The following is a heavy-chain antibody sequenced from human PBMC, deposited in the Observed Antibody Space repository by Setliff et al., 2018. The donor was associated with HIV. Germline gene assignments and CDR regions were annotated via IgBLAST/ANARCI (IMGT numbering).Heavy chain of an antibody. V-gene: IGHV4-61*02. CDR2: IYATGST. D-gene: IGHD3-10*01. Sequence: SETLSLTCTVSGGSIDSGSYYWSWIRQPAGKGLEWIGRIYATGSTNYNPSLKSRVTISVDTSKNQFSLKLSSVTAADTAVYYCARDRYAGEIDYWGQGTLVTVSS. CDR3: ARDRYAGEIDY. CDR1: GGSIDSGSYY. J-gene: IGHJ4*02.